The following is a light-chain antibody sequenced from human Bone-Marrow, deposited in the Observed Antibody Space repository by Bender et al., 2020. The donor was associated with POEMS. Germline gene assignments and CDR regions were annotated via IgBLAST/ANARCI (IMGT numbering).Light chain of an antibody. V-gene: IGLV1-51*01. Sequence: QSMLTQPPSVSAAPGQKVTISCSGSDSNIGTHYVFWYQQVPGTAPKLLIYEHNKRPSGIPDRFSGSKSGTSATLGITGRQTGDEADYYCGTWDSSLSAWVFGGGTKLTVL. CDR1: DSNIGTHY. J-gene: IGLJ3*02. CDR2: EHN. CDR3: GTWDSSLSAWV.